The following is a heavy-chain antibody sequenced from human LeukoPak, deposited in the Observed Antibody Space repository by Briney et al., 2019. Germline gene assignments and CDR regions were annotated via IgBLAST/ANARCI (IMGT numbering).Heavy chain of an antibody. CDR2: ISGDGGT. CDR1: GFTFGSYW. Sequence: GGSLRLSCVASGFTFGSYWMHWVRQAPGKGLAWVSRISGDGGTYYADSVKGRFIISRDNAKNTLYLQMNSLRAEDTALYYCARSSGASSSWFDPWGQGTLVTVSS. J-gene: IGHJ5*02. CDR3: ARSSGASSSWFDP. V-gene: IGHV3-74*01. D-gene: IGHD2-2*01.